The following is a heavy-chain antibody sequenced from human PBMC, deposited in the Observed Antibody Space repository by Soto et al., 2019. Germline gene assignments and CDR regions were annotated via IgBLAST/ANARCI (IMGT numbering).Heavy chain of an antibody. V-gene: IGHV2-26*01. CDR3: ARTSRLRYFDWYREAAPNYYYYMDV. CDR1: GFSLSNARMG. CDR2: IFSNDEK. D-gene: IGHD3-9*01. Sequence: SGPTLVNPTETLTLPCTVPGFSLSNARMGVSCIRQPLGKALEGLGHIFSNDEKSYSTSLKSRLTISKDTSKSQVVLTMTNMDPVDTATYYCARTSRLRYFDWYREAAPNYYYYMDVWGKGTTVTVSS. J-gene: IGHJ6*03.